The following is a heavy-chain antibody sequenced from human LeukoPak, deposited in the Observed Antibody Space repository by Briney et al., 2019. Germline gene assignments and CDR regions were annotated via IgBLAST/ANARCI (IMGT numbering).Heavy chain of an antibody. CDR2: ISVYNGNI. J-gene: IGHJ4*02. CDR3: ARDAPSVAVAGGPDY. CDR1: GYTFTSYG. Sequence: GASVKVSCKASGYTFTSYGNSWVRQAPGQGLEWMGWISVYNGNIHHAQKLQGRVTMTTDTFTSTAYMELRSLTSDDTAIYYCARDAPSVAVAGGPDYWGQGTLVSVSS. V-gene: IGHV1-18*01. D-gene: IGHD6-19*01.